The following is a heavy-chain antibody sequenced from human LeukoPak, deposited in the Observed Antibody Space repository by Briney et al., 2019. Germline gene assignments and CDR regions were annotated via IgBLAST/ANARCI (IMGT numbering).Heavy chain of an antibody. CDR1: GFTFSSYW. D-gene: IGHD3-10*01. J-gene: IGHJ4*02. V-gene: IGHV3-7*01. CDR2: IKQDGSEK. CDR3: ARDLGDYYGSD. Sequence: SGGSLRLSCAACGFTFSSYWMSWVRQAPGKGLEWVANIKQDGSEKYYVDSVKGRFTISRDNAKNSLYLQMNSLRAEDTAVYYCARDLGDYYGSDWGQGTLVTVSS.